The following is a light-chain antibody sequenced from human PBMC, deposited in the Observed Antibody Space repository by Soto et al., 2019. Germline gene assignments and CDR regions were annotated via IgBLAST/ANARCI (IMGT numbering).Light chain of an antibody. J-gene: IGLJ2*01. CDR3: SAWDDSLHGSVI. V-gene: IGLV1-36*01. CDR2: YND. CDR1: SSNIGKYG. Sequence: QSVLTQPPSVSEAPRQRVTISCSGSSSNIGKYGANWYQQLPGKAPKLLIYYNDLLPSGVSDRFSGSKSGTSASLAISGLQSEDEATYYCSAWDDSLHGSVIFGGGTKLTVL.